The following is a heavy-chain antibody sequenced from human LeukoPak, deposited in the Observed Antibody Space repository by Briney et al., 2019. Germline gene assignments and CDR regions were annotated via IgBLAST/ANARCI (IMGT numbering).Heavy chain of an antibody. CDR2: ISSSSSYI. V-gene: IGHV3-21*01. D-gene: IGHD6-19*01. CDR1: GFTVSSNY. J-gene: IGHJ4*02. Sequence: GGSLRLSCAASGFTVSSNYMSWVRQAPGKGLEWVSSISSSSSYIYYADSVKGRFTISRDNAKNSLYLQMNSLRAEDTAVYYCARKAGSGWLELNDYWGQGTLVTVSS. CDR3: ARKAGSGWLELNDY.